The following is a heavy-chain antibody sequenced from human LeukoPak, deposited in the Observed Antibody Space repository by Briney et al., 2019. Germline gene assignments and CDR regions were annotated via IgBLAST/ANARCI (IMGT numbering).Heavy chain of an antibody. J-gene: IGHJ3*02. CDR2: IYYSGST. CDR1: GGSISSGGYY. Sequence: SQTLSLTCTVSGGSISSGGYYWSWIRQHPGKGLEWIGYIYYSGSTYYNPSPKSRVTISVDTSKNQFSLKLSSVTAADTAVYYCAREELIHAFDIWGQGTMVTVSS. CDR3: AREELIHAFDI. D-gene: IGHD1-26*01. V-gene: IGHV4-31*03.